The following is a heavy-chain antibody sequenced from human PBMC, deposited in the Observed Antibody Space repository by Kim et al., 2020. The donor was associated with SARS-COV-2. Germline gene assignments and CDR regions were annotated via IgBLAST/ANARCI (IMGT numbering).Heavy chain of an antibody. V-gene: IGHV3-30*04. D-gene: IGHD3-16*02. CDR1: GFTFSSHA. CDR2: ISYDGSHI. Sequence: GGSLRLSCAASGFTFSSHALHWVRQAPGKGLEWVALISYDGSHISYPDSVKGRFIISRDNTKSTLYLQMNSLRPEDTAVYYCVAEIGYRSFDHVGQGTLV. CDR3: VAEIGYRSFDH. J-gene: IGHJ4*02.